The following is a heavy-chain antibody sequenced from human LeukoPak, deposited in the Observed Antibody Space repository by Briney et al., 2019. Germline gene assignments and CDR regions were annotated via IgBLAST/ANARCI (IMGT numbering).Heavy chain of an antibody. CDR3: AHSRTGTSDVFDI. V-gene: IGHV6-1*01. J-gene: IGHJ3*02. D-gene: IGHD2-8*02. Sequence: SQTLSLTCAISGDTVSSKRAAWNWIRQSPLRGLEWLGRTFYRSKWNNDYAVALKGRITIKPDTSKNQFSLQLNSVTPEDTAVYYCAHSRTGTSDVFDIWGQGTTVTVSS. CDR2: TFYRSKWNN. CDR1: GDTVSSKRAA.